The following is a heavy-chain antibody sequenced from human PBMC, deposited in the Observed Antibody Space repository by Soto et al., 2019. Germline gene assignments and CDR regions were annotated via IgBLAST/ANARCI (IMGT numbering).Heavy chain of an antibody. D-gene: IGHD6-6*01. CDR2: IIPIFGTA. J-gene: IGHJ6*02. CDR3: ARVAARGYYYYGMDV. CDR1: GGTFSSYA. V-gene: IGHV1-69*05. Sequence: SVKVSCKASGGTFSSYAISWVRQAPGQGLEWMGGIIPIFGTANYAQKFQGWVTMTRDTSISTAYMELSRLRSDDTAVYYCARVAARGYYYYGMDVWGQGTTVTVSS.